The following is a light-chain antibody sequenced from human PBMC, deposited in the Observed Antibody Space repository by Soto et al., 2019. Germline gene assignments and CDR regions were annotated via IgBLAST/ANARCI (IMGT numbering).Light chain of an antibody. CDR3: QTWGTGILV. J-gene: IGLJ3*02. CDR1: SGHSSYA. CDR2: INSDGSH. V-gene: IGLV4-69*01. Sequence: QPVLTQSPSASASLGASVKLTCTLTSGHSSYAIAWHQQQPEKGPRYLMKINSDGSHNKGDGIPDRFSGSSSGAERYLTISSLQSEDEADYYCQTWGTGILVFGGGTQLTVL.